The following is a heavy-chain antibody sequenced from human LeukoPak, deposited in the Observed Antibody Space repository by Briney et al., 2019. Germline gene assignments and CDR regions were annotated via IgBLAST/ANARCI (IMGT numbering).Heavy chain of an antibody. J-gene: IGHJ5*02. CDR3: ARAWAGYCSSTSCYREDWFDP. D-gene: IGHD2-2*02. V-gene: IGHV1-8*01. CDR1: GYTFTSYD. CDR2: MNPNSGNT. Sequence: ASVKVSCKASGYTFTSYDINWVRQATGQGLECMGWMNPNSGNTGYAQKFQGRVTMTRNTSISTAYMELSSLRSEDTAVYYCARAWAGYCSSTSCYREDWFDPWGQGTLVTVSS.